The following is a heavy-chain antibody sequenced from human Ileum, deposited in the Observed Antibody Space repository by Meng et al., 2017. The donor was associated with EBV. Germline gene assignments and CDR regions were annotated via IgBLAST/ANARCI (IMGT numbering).Heavy chain of an antibody. J-gene: IGHJ4*01. CDR2: INHLGYT. Sequence: QVQLQQWGAGLLRPSXALSLTCGVYGGSFNGFYWNWVRQPPGKGLEWIGEINHLGYTNYNSSLRSRVTISLDSSKTQFSLELTSVTAADTAVYFCASSFLTGFQPPLYWGHGTLVNVSS. D-gene: IGHD3-9*01. V-gene: IGHV4-34*02. CDR3: ASSFLTGFQPPLY. CDR1: GGSFNGFY.